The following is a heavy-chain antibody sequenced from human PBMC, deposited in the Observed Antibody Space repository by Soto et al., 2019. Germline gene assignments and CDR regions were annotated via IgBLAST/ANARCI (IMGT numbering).Heavy chain of an antibody. CDR2: INAGNGNT. D-gene: IGHD3-10*01. CDR3: ARKRYYYGSGSQDYGMDV. Sequence: ASVKVSCKASGYTFTSDAMHWVRQAPGQRLEWMGWINAGNGNTKYSQKFQGRVTITRDTSASTAYMELSSLRSEDTAVYYCARKRYYYGSGSQDYGMDVWGQGTTVTVSS. J-gene: IGHJ6*02. CDR1: GYTFTSDA. V-gene: IGHV1-3*01.